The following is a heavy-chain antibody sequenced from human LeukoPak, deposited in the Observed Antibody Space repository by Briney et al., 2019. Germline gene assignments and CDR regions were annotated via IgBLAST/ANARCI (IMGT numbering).Heavy chain of an antibody. D-gene: IGHD3-9*01. V-gene: IGHV3-30*18. J-gene: IGHJ4*02. CDR1: KFTFSNYG. CDR2: ISSDGSNK. CDR3: AKCPSGVLRYFAPIDY. Sequence: GGSLRLSCAASKFTFSNYGMHWVRQAPGKGLEWVAVISSDGSNKYYADSVKGRFTVSRDNSKNTLYLQMNSLRAEDTAVYYCAKCPSGVLRYFAPIDYWGQGTLVTVSS.